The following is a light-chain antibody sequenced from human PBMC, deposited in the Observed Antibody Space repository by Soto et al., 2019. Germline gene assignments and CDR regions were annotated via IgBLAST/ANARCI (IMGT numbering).Light chain of an antibody. CDR3: QKYNSASHT. V-gene: IGKV1-27*01. CDR1: QGISNS. CDR2: AAS. J-gene: IGKJ2*01. Sequence: DIQMTQSPSSLSASVGDRVTVTCRASQGISNSLAWYQQKPGKVPKLLIYAASTLQSGVPSRFSGSGSGTDFTLTINSLQPEDVATYYCQKYNSASHTFGQGTQLEIK.